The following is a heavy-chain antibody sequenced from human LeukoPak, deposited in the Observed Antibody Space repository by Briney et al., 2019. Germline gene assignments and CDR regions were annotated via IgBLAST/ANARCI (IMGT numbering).Heavy chain of an antibody. V-gene: IGHV4-31*03. CDR1: GGSISSGGYY. CDR3: ASSTYYYDSSGYQYYFDY. D-gene: IGHD3-22*01. Sequence: SETLSLTCTVSGGSISSGGYYWSWIRQHPGKGLEWIGHIYYSGSTYYNPSLKSRVTISVDTSKNQFSLKLSSVTAADTAVYYCASSTYYYDSSGYQYYFDYWGQGTLVTVSS. J-gene: IGHJ4*02. CDR2: IYYSGST.